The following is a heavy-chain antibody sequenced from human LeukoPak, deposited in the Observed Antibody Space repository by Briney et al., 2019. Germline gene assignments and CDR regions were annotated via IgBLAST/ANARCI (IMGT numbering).Heavy chain of an antibody. D-gene: IGHD3-10*01. CDR3: ARGGRAIVLKD. CDR2: INHSGST. CDR1: GGSFSGYY. Sequence: SETLSLTCAVYGGSFSGYYWSWIRQPPGKGLEWIGEINHSGSTNYNPSLKSRVTISVDTSKNQFSLKLSSVTAADTAVYYRARGGRAIVLKDWGQGTLVTVSS. J-gene: IGHJ4*02. V-gene: IGHV4-34*01.